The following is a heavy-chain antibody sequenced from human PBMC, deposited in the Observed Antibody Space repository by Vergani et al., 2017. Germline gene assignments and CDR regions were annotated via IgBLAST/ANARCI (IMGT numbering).Heavy chain of an antibody. CDR2: IDPSDSYT. Sequence: EVQLVQSGAEVKKPGESLRISCKGSGYSFTSYWISWVRQMPGKGLEWMGRIDPSDSYTNYSPSFQGHVTISADKSISTAYLQWSSRKASDTAMYYCARRYSSRSGNEGFPFDPWGQGTLVTGSS. CDR1: GYSFTSYW. CDR3: ARRYSSRSGNEGFPFDP. J-gene: IGHJ5*02. D-gene: IGHD6-13*01. V-gene: IGHV5-10-1*01.